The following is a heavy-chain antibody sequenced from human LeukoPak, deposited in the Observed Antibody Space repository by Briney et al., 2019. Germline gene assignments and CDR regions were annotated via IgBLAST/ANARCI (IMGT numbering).Heavy chain of an antibody. D-gene: IGHD3-9*01. V-gene: IGHV3-74*01. CDR3: TRGGFDHNMDV. J-gene: IGHJ6*03. CDR1: GFSLSRYW. CDR2: IDNDGTDT. Sequence: GGSLRLSCAASGFSLSRYWMHWVRQAPGTGLVWVSYIDNDGTDTNYADSVRGRFTVSRGNAKNTLYLQMNGLRAEDTAVYYCTRGGFDHNMDVWGKGTTVT.